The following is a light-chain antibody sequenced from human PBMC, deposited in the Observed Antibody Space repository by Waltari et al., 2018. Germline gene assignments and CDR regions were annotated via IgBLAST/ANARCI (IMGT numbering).Light chain of an antibody. V-gene: IGKV1-5*01. CDR2: DVS. CDR3: QQYHSYPNT. CDR1: QSINTW. J-gene: IGKJ2*01. Sequence: DIQMTQSPSTLSASVGDRVIITCRASQSINTWLAWYQQKPGKAPKLLIYDVSSLGSGVPSRFSGSGSETEFTLTISSLQPDDFATYYCQQYHSYPNTFGQGTKLEIK.